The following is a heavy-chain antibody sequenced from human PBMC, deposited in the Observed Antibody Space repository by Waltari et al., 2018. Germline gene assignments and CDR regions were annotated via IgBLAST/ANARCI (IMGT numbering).Heavy chain of an antibody. CDR2: IYTSGST. V-gene: IGHV4-61*09. D-gene: IGHD6-19*01. J-gene: IGHJ4*02. CDR3: ATGYSSGWAHY. Sequence: QVQLQESGPGLVKPSQTLSLTCTVSGGSISSGSYYWSWIRQPAGKGLEWIGYIYTSGSTNYNPSLKSRVTRSVDTSKNQFSLKLSSVTAADTAVYYCATGYSSGWAHYWGQGTLVTVSS. CDR1: GGSISSGSYY.